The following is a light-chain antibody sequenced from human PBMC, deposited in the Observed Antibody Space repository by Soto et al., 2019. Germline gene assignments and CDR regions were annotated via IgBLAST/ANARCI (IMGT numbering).Light chain of an antibody. CDR1: QSVSSSY. V-gene: IGKV3-20*01. Sequence: EIVLTQSPGPLSLSPGERATLSCRASQSVSSSYLAWYQQKPGQAPRLLIYGASSRATGIPDRFSGSGSGTDFTLTISRLEPEDFAVYFCQRYGSSPPFTVGQGTKVEI. CDR2: GAS. J-gene: IGKJ2*01. CDR3: QRYGSSPPFT.